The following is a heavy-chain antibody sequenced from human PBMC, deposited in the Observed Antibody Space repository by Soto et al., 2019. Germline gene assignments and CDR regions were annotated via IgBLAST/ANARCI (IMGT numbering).Heavy chain of an antibody. V-gene: IGHV3-30-3*01. CDR3: ARDSITPFDI. D-gene: IGHD3-10*01. Sequence: QVQLVESGGGVVQPGRSLRLSCAASGFTFSSYAMHWVRQAPGKGLEWVAVISYDGSNKYYADSVKGRFTISRDNSKNTLYLQMNSLRAEDTAVYYCARDSITPFDIWGQGTMVTVSS. CDR2: ISYDGSNK. J-gene: IGHJ3*02. CDR1: GFTFSSYA.